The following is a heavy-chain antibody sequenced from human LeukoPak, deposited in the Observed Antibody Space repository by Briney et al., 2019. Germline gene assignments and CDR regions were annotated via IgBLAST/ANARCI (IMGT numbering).Heavy chain of an antibody. D-gene: IGHD2-21*02. CDR2: ISYDGSNK. CDR3: ARVIGDRDY. J-gene: IGHJ4*02. Sequence: GGSLRLSCTASGFTFSNYAMHWVRQAPGKGLEWVAVISYDGSNKYYADSVKGRFTISRDNSKNTLYLQMNSLRAEDTAVYYCARVIGDRDYWGQGTLVTVSS. V-gene: IGHV3-30*01. CDR1: GFTFSNYA.